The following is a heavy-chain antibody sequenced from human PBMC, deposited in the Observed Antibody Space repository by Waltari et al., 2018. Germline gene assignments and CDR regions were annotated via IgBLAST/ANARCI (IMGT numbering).Heavy chain of an antibody. Sequence: QVQLVQSGAEVKKPGSSVKVSCKASGGTFSSYPISWVRQAPGQGLEWMGRINLILGIAKDAQKCKGRVTITADKSTSTAYMELSSLRSEDTAVYYCARGFGKQRDGMDVWGQGTTVTVSS. CDR1: GGTFSSYP. J-gene: IGHJ6*02. CDR3: ARGFGKQRDGMDV. D-gene: IGHD6-25*01. V-gene: IGHV1-69*02. CDR2: INLILGIA.